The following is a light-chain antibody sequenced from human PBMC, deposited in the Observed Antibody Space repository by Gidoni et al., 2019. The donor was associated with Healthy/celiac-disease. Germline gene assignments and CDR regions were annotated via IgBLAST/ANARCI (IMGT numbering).Light chain of an antibody. Sequence: QSVLPQPPSASGPHGRWVTISCSGSSSTIGSNTVNWYQQLPGTAPKLLIYSNNQRPSGVPDRFSGSKSGTSASLAISGLQSEDEADYYCAAWDDSLNGHWVFGGGTKLTVL. CDR2: SNN. J-gene: IGLJ3*02. CDR3: AAWDDSLNGHWV. V-gene: IGLV1-44*01. CDR1: SSTIGSNT.